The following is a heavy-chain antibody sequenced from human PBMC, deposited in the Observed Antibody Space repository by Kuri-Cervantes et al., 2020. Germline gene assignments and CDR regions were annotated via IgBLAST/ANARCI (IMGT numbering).Heavy chain of an antibody. V-gene: IGHV3-33*03. Sequence: GESLKISCAASGFTFSSYGMHWVRQAPGKGLEWVAVIWYDGSNKYYADSVKGRFTISRDDAKNSLYLQMNSLRAEDTAMYYCARKMATRSYYYYNGLDVWGQGTTVTVSS. D-gene: IGHD5-24*01. CDR2: IWYDGSNK. CDR1: GFTFSSYG. J-gene: IGHJ6*02. CDR3: ARKMATRSYYYYNGLDV.